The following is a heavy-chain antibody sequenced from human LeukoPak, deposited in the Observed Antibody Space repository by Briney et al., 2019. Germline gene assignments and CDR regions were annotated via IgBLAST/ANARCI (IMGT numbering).Heavy chain of an antibody. CDR3: ARDLSWETY. V-gene: IGHV3-30*02. CDR2: IRYDGSNK. D-gene: IGHD1-26*01. Sequence: GGFLRLSCAASGFTFSSYGMHWVRQAPGKGLEWVAFIRYDGSNKYYADSVKGRFTISRDNAKNSLYLQMNSLRAGDTAVYYCARDLSWETYWGQGTLVSVSS. J-gene: IGHJ4*02. CDR1: GFTFSSYG.